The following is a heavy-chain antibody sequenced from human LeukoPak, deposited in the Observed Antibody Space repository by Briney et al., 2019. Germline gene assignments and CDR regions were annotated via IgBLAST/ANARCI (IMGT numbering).Heavy chain of an antibody. Sequence: PGGSLRLSCAASGFTSSSDWMSWVRQAPGKGLEWEANIKEDGSEKYYVDSVKGRFTISRDNAKNSLYLQMNSLRAEDTAVYYCARDRWDIVVVPAAFNFDLWGQGTLVTVSS. CDR1: GFTSSSDW. J-gene: IGHJ4*02. D-gene: IGHD2-2*01. CDR2: IKEDGSEK. V-gene: IGHV3-7*01. CDR3: ARDRWDIVVVPAAFNFDL.